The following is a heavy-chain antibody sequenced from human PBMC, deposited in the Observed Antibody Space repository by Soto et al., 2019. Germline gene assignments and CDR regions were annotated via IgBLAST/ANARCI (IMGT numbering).Heavy chain of an antibody. D-gene: IGHD5-12*01. CDR2: INAGNGNT. J-gene: IGHJ4*02. V-gene: IGHV1-3*01. Sequence: ASVKVSCKASGYTFTSYAMHWVRQAPGQRLEWMGWINAGNGNTKYSQKFQGRVTITRDTSASTAYMELSSLGVEDTAVYYCARTDRDGYNYDYWGQGTLVTVSS. CDR1: GYTFTSYA. CDR3: ARTDRDGYNYDY.